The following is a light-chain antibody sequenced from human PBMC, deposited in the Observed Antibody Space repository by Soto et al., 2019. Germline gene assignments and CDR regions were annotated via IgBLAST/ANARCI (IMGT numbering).Light chain of an antibody. CDR2: EVS. Sequence: QSALTQPASVSGSPGQSITISCTGTSSDVGGHNYVSYYQHHPGKAPKLMLYEVSNRPSGVSHRFSGHKSGNTASLTISGLQAEDEADYYSSSYTSSINWVFGGGTKVTVL. V-gene: IGLV2-14*01. CDR3: SSYTSSINWV. J-gene: IGLJ3*02. CDR1: SSDVGGHNY.